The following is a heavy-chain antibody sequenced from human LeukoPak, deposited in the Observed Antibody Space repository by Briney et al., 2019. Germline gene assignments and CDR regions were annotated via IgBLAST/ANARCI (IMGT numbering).Heavy chain of an antibody. CDR2: IYYSGST. CDR1: GGSISSYY. D-gene: IGHD3-3*02. V-gene: IGHV4-59*08. J-gene: IGHJ4*02. Sequence: SETLSLTCTVSGGSISSYYWSWIRQPPGKGLEWIGYIYYSGSTNYNPSLKSRVTISVDTSKNQFSLKLSSVTAADTAVYYCAKGAHFWFSYFDYWGQGTVVTVSS. CDR3: AKGAHFWFSYFDY.